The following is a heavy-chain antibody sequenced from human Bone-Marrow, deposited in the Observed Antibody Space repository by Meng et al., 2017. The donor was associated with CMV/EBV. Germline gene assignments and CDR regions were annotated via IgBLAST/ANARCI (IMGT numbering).Heavy chain of an antibody. D-gene: IGHD3-9*01. CDR1: SGSVSSDSYY. Sequence: SETLSLTCTVSSGSVSSDSYYWSWIRQPPGKGLEWIAYIYDNWSTNYHPSLKSRVTISVDTSKNQFSLKLTSVTAADTAVYYCARDLTSTGYYVFDPWGQGTLVTVSS. J-gene: IGHJ5*02. CDR3: ARDLTSTGYYVFDP. CDR2: IYDNWST. V-gene: IGHV4-61*01.